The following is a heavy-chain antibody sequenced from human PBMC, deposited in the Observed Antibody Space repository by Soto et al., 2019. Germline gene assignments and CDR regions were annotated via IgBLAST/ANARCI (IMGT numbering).Heavy chain of an antibody. Sequence: GGSLRLSCAASGFTFSSYAMSWVRQAPGKGLEWVSAISGSGGSTYYADSVKGRFTISRDNSKNTLYLQMNSLRAEDTAVYYCAKGGASSWYDCYYYGMDVWGQGTMVTVSS. V-gene: IGHV3-23*01. CDR3: AKGGASSWYDCYYYGMDV. CDR2: ISGSGGST. D-gene: IGHD6-13*01. J-gene: IGHJ6*02. CDR1: GFTFSSYA.